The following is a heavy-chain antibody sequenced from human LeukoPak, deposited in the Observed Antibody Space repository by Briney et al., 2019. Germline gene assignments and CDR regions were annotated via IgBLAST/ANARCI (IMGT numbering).Heavy chain of an antibody. J-gene: IGHJ5*02. CDR2: INHSGST. D-gene: IGHD2-2*01. Sequence: SETLSLTCAVYGGSFSGYYRSWIRQPPGKGLEWIGEINHSGSTNYNPSLKSRVTISVDTSKNQFSLKLSSVTAADTAVYYCARDCSSTSCYFPWGQGTLVTVSS. V-gene: IGHV4-34*01. CDR3: ARDCSSTSCYFP. CDR1: GGSFSGYY.